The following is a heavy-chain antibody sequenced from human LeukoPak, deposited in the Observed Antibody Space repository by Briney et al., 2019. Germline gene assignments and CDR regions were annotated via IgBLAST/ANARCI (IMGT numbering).Heavy chain of an antibody. D-gene: IGHD3-16*02. V-gene: IGHV1-46*01. CDR3: ARDYPAGDYFDY. J-gene: IGHJ4*02. CDR1: GYTFTSYY. CDR2: ISPSGGST. Sequence: ASVKVSCKASGYTFTSYYMHWVRQAPGQGPEWMGVISPSGGSTTYAQKFQGRVTLTRDMSTSTDYLELSSLRSEDTAVYYCARDYPAGDYFDYWGQGTLVTVSS.